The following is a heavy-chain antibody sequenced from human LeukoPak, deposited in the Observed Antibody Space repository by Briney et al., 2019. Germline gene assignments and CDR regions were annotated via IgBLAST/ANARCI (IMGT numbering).Heavy chain of an antibody. Sequence: SQTLSLTCTVSGGSISSGGYYWSWIRQHPGKGLEWIGYIYYSGSTYYNPSLKSRVTISVDTSKNQFSLKLSSVTAADTAVYYCARERGNRYSGFGFDPWGQGTLVTVSS. J-gene: IGHJ5*02. V-gene: IGHV4-31*03. CDR3: ARERGNRYSGFGFDP. D-gene: IGHD2-15*01. CDR1: GGSISSGGYY. CDR2: IYYSGST.